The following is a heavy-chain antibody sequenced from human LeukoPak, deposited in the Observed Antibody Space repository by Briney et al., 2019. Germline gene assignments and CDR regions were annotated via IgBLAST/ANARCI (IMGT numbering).Heavy chain of an antibody. CDR1: GFTFSSYA. CDR2: ISGSGGST. CDR3: AKGPIEYSSSVYYYYMDV. D-gene: IGHD6-6*01. J-gene: IGHJ6*03. Sequence: GGSLRLSCAASGFTFSSYAMSWVRQAPGKGLEWVSAISGSGGSTYYADSVKGRFTISRDNSKNTLYLQMNSLRAEDTAVYYCAKGPIEYSSSVYYYYMDVWGKGTTVTVSS. V-gene: IGHV3-23*01.